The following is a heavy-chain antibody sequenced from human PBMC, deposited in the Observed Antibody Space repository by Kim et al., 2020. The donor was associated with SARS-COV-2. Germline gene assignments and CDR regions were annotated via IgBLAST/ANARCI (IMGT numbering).Heavy chain of an antibody. CDR3: ARDLDYGNPAEVDLDS. J-gene: IGHJ5*01. CDR2: INEDGSEE. Sequence: GGSLRLSCAASGFTFTNHWMTWVRQAPGKGLEWVANINEDGSEEFYVDSVKDRFTTSRDNAKKSLYLQMHSLRAEDTAIYYCARDLDYGNPAEVDLDSWG. CDR1: GFTFTNHW. V-gene: IGHV3-7*03. D-gene: IGHD3-10*01.